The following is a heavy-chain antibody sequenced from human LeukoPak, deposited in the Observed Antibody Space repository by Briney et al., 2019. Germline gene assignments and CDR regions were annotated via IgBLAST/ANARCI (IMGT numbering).Heavy chain of an antibody. CDR1: GFTFSTYA. CDR2: ISYDTSNK. J-gene: IGHJ4*02. D-gene: IGHD3-3*01. V-gene: IGHV3-30-3*01. CDR3: ARGAYDFWSGIDY. Sequence: GGSLRLSCAASGFTFSTYATHWVRQAPGKGLEWVAVISYDTSNKYYADSVKGRFTISRDNSKNTLYLQMNSLRAEDTAVYYCARGAYDFWSGIDYWGQGTLVTVSS.